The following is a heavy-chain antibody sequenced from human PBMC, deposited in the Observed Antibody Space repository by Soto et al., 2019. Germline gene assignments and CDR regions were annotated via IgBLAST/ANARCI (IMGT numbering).Heavy chain of an antibody. CDR1: GGSISSSNYY. CDR3: ARLAWGEGRADY. D-gene: IGHD3-16*01. CDR2: IYHSGST. J-gene: IGHJ4*02. V-gene: IGHV4-39*01. Sequence: QLQLQESGPGPVKPSETLSLTCTVSGGSISSSNYYWGWIRQPPGKGLEWIGSIYHSGSTYYNPSLKSRVTISVDTSKNQFSLNLISVTAADTAVYYCARLAWGEGRADYWGQGTLVTVSS.